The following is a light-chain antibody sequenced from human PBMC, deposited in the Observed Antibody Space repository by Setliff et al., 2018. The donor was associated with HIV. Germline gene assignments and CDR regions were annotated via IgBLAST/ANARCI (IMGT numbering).Light chain of an antibody. CDR1: RSYIGGDRY. CDR3: ISYTDNGSWV. V-gene: IGLV2-14*03. Sequence: QSALTQPASVSGSPGQSITISCTGTRSYIGGDRYVSWFRQYPGKAPKLIIYNVDNLPSGMSDRLSGSRSGNTASLSISGLQAEDEADYYCISYTDNGSWVFGGGTKVTV. CDR2: NVD. J-gene: IGLJ3*02.